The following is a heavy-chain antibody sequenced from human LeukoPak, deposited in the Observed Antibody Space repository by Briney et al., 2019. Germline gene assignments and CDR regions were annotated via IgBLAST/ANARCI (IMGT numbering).Heavy chain of an antibody. CDR2: IYYSGST. Sequence: SETLSLTCTVSGGSISSGDYYWSWIRQPPGKGLEWIGYIYYSGSTYYNPSLKSRVTISVDTSKNQFSLKLSSVTAADTAVYYCARHDYGDYVVDYWGQGTLVTVSS. CDR3: ARHDYGDYVVDY. J-gene: IGHJ4*02. V-gene: IGHV4-30-4*01. CDR1: GGSISSGDYY. D-gene: IGHD4-17*01.